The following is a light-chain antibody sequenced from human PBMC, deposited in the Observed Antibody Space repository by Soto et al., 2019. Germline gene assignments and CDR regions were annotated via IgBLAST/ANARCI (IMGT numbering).Light chain of an antibody. J-gene: IGLJ1*01. V-gene: IGLV1-44*01. CDR3: AVWDDILNGYV. CDR2: SNN. Sequence: QSVLIQPPSVSGTPGQRVTISCSGSSSNIESNTVHWYQHLPGTAPKLLIYSNNLWPSGVPDRFSGSRSGTSASLAISGLQSEDEADYFCAVWDDILNGYVFGSGTKVTVL. CDR1: SSNIESNT.